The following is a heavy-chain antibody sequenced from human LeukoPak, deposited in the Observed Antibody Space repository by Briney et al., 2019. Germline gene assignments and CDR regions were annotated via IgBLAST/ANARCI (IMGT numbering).Heavy chain of an antibody. CDR1: GGSISSSSYY. CDR3: ARDPPYCVGNVCFGGLDY. D-gene: IGHD2-21*01. CDR2: IYYSGST. V-gene: IGHV4-39*01. J-gene: IGHJ4*02. Sequence: SETLSLTCTVSGGSISSSSYYWGWIRQPPGKGLEWIGSIYYSGSTYYNPSLKSRVTISVDTSKNQFSLKLSSVTAADTAVYYCARDPPYCVGNVCFGGLDYWGQGILVTVSS.